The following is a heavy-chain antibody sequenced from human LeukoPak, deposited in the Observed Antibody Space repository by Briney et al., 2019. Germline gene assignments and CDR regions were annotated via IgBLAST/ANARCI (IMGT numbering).Heavy chain of an antibody. Sequence: GGSLRLSCSASGFIFNSYDMHWVRQAPGEGLEWVAVIWFDGSNKLYADSVKGRFTISRDNSKNTLSLQMNSLRAEDTAVYYCAREILVPAAIGAHGFDYWGQGILVTVSS. J-gene: IGHJ4*02. CDR1: GFIFNSYD. D-gene: IGHD2-2*01. V-gene: IGHV3-33*01. CDR2: IWFDGSNK. CDR3: AREILVPAAIGAHGFDY.